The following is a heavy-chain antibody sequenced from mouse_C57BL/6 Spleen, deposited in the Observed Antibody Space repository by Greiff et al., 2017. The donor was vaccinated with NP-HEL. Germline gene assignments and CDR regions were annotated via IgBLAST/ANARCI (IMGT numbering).Heavy chain of an antibody. V-gene: IGHV1-15*01. D-gene: IGHD2-3*01. CDR2: IDPETGGT. CDR1: GYTFTDYE. CDR3: TRKGGYYGKTSYFDY. J-gene: IGHJ2*01. Sequence: QVQLQQSGAELVRPGASVTLSCKASGYTFTDYEMHWVKQTPVHGLEWIGAIDPETGGTAYNQKFKGKAILTADKSSSTAYMELRSLTSEDSAVYYCTRKGGYYGKTSYFDYWGQGTTLTVSS.